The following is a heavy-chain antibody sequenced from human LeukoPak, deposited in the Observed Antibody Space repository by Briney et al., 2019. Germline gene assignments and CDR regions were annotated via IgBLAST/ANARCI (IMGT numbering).Heavy chain of an antibody. CDR3: ARSGGYCSSTSCSPGALYYYYYYMDV. V-gene: IGHV3-30*01. D-gene: IGHD2-2*01. CDR1: GFTFSSYA. Sequence: GRSLGLSCAASGFTFSSYAMHWVRQAPGKGLEWVAVISYDGSNKYYADSVKGRVTISRDNSKNTLYLQMNSLRDEDTAVYYCARSGGYCSSTSCSPGALYYYYYYMDVWGKGTTVTVSS. J-gene: IGHJ6*03. CDR2: ISYDGSNK.